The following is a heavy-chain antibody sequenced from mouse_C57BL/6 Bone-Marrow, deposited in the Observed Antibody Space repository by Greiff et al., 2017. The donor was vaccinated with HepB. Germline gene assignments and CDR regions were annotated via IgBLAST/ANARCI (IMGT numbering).Heavy chain of an antibody. D-gene: IGHD1-1*01. CDR3: TREVVADFDY. V-gene: IGHV1-15*01. Sequence: QVQLQQSGAELVRPGASVTLSCKASGYTFTDYEMHWVKQTPVHGLEWIGAIDPETGGTAYNQKFKGKAILTADKSSSTAYMELRSLTSEDSAVYYCTREVVADFDYWGQGTTLTVSS. J-gene: IGHJ2*01. CDR2: IDPETGGT. CDR1: GYTFTDYE.